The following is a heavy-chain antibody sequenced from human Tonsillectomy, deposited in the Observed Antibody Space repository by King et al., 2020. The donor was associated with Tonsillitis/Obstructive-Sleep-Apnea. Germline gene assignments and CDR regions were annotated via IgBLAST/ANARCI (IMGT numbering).Heavy chain of an antibody. D-gene: IGHD1-26*01. CDR1: GFPFSNAW. CDR2: IRSRSDGGTT. J-gene: IGHJ3*02. V-gene: IGHV3-15*01. CDR3: TTRAYEWELPPRGSIAFDI. Sequence: VQLVESGGGLVKPGGSLRLSCAASGFPFSNAWMNWVRQAPGKGLEWVGRIRSRSDGGTTDNAAPVKGRFTILRDDSKNTLYLQMNSLKIDDTAMYYCTTRAYEWELPPRGSIAFDIWGQGTMVTVSS.